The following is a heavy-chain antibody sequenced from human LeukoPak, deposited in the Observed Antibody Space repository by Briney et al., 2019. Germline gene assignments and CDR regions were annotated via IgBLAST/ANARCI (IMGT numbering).Heavy chain of an antibody. CDR1: GYTFTSYG. CDR2: ISAYNGNT. J-gene: IGHJ3*02. Sequence: ASVKVSCKASGYTFTSYGISWVRQAPGQGLEWMGWISAYNGNTNYAQKLQGRVTMTTDTSTSTAYMELRSLRSDDTAVYYCARDYLRGQLVRGAFDIWGQGTMVTVSS. CDR3: ARDYLRGQLVRGAFDI. D-gene: IGHD6-13*01. V-gene: IGHV1-18*01.